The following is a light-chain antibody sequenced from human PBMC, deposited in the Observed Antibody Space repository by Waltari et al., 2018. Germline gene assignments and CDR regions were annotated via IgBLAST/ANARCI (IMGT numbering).Light chain of an antibody. CDR3: QQANSFPLT. J-gene: IGKJ4*01. Sequence: DIQMTQSPSFVSASVGDRVTITCRASQGITYWLAWYQQKPGKAPNLLIYAASSLQSGVPSRFSGRGSGTNFTRTISSLQPEDFATYYCQQANSFPLTFGGGTKVEIK. CDR1: QGITYW. CDR2: AAS. V-gene: IGKV1-12*01.